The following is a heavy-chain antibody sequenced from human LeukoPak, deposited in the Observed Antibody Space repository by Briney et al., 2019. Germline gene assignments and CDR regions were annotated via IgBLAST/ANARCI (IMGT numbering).Heavy chain of an antibody. Sequence: PGESLRLSCAASGFTLSNAWMGWVRQAPGKGLEWIGRIKSKTDGGTTDYAAPVKGRFTISRDDSKNTLYLQLNSPKSDDTAEYYCTTDRGIAARPLFDFWGQGILVTVPS. CDR3: TTDRGIAARPLFDF. CDR2: IKSKTDGGTT. V-gene: IGHV3-15*01. J-gene: IGHJ4*02. D-gene: IGHD6-6*01. CDR1: GFTLSNAW.